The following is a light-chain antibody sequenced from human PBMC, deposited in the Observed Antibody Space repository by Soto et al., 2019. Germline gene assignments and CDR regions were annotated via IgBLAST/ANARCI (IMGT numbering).Light chain of an antibody. CDR3: QQSYSTPPT. Sequence: DIQMTQSPSSLSASVGDRVTITCRASQTISSYVNWYQQKPVNAPKLLIYAASNLQSGVPSRFSGCGHGTDFTLTISSLQPEDFAIYYCQQSYSTPPTFGQGTKLEIK. CDR1: QTISSY. J-gene: IGKJ2*01. CDR2: AAS. V-gene: IGKV1-39*01.